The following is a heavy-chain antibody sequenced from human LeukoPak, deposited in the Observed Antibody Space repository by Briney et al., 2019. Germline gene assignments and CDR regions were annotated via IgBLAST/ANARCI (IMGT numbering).Heavy chain of an antibody. CDR3: ARGRPADY. V-gene: IGHV3-48*01. J-gene: IGHJ4*02. Sequence: PGGSLRLSCAASGFTFSTFSMNWVRQAPGKGLEWVSYISDTSTTIYYADSVKGRFTISRDNAKNSLYLQMNSLRAEDTAVYYCARGRPADYWGQGTLVTVPS. CDR2: ISDTSTTI. CDR1: GFTFSTFS.